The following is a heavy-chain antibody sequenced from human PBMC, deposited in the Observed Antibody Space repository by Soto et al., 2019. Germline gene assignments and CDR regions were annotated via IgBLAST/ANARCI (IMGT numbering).Heavy chain of an antibody. CDR3: ARDQGTPTYSSGWYRYYYYGMDV. CDR2: ISAYNGNT. V-gene: IGHV1-18*04. Sequence: QVQLVQSGAEVKKPGASVKVSCKASGYTFTSYGISWVRQAPGQGLEWMGWISAYNGNTNYAQKLQGRVTMTTDPSTSTAYMELRSLRSDDTAVYYCARDQGTPTYSSGWYRYYYYGMDVWGQGTTVTVSS. D-gene: IGHD6-19*01. CDR1: GYTFTSYG. J-gene: IGHJ6*02.